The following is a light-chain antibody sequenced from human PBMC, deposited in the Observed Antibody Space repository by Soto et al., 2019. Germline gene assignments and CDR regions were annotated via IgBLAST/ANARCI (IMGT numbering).Light chain of an antibody. CDR3: QQYGTSEII. CDR2: GAS. J-gene: IGKJ5*01. CDR1: QSVGSR. Sequence: EIVLTQSPGTLSLSPGERATLSCRASQSVGSRLAWYQQKPGQAPRLLISGASSRAAGIPDRFSGSGSGTDFTLTISRLEPEDFAVFYCQQYGTSEIIFGQGTRLQIK. V-gene: IGKV3-20*01.